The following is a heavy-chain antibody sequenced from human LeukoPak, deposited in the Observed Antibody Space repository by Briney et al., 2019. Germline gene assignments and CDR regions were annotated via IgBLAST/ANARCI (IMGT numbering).Heavy chain of an antibody. CDR1: GGSISSYY. D-gene: IGHD6-25*01. CDR2: IYTSGST. CDR3: ARDGWGIAAAGGGNWFDH. J-gene: IGHJ5*02. V-gene: IGHV4-4*07. Sequence: SETLSLTCTVSGGSISSYYWSWIRQPAGKGLEWIGRIYTSGSTNYNPSLKSRVTMSVDTSKHQFSLKLSSVTAVDTAVYYCARDGWGIAAAGGGNWFDHWGQGTLVTVSS.